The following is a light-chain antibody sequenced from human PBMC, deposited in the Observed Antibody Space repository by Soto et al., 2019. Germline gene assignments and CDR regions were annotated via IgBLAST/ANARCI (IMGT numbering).Light chain of an antibody. CDR1: QSISTS. CDR2: DAS. CDR3: QQSSSTPHT. V-gene: IGKV1-39*01. Sequence: DIQMTQSPSSLSASVGDRVTITCRASQSISTSLCWFQQKPGRAPKLLISDASTLQSGVPSRFSGSGFGTDFTLTISSLQPEDFATYYCQQSSSTPHTFGQGTIVEIK. J-gene: IGKJ2*01.